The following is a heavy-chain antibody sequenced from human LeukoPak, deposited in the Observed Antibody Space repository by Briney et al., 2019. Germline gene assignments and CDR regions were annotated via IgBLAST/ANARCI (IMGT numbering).Heavy chain of an antibody. CDR2: INPNSGGT. V-gene: IGHV1-2*02. CDR3: ARNSEVDTAMVMYYYYYYTDV. J-gene: IGHJ6*03. CDR1: GYTFTGYY. Sequence: ASVKVSCKASGYTFTGYYMHWVRQAPGQGLEWMGWINPNSGGTNYAQKFQGRVTMTRDTSISTAYMELSRLRSDDTAVYYCARNSEVDTAMVMYYYYYYTDVWGKGTTVTVSS. D-gene: IGHD5-18*01.